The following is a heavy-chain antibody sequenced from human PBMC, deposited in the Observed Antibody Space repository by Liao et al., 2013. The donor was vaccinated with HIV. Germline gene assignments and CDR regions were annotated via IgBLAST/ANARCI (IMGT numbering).Heavy chain of an antibody. CDR1: GGSISSYC. J-gene: IGHJ4*02. D-gene: IGHD2-15*01. CDR3: ARARGGGFDY. CDR2: IYYSGST. Sequence: QVQLQESGPGLVKPSETLSLTCTVSGGSISSYCWSWIRQPPGRGLEWIGYIYYSGSTNYNPSLKSRVTISVDTSKNQFSLKLSSVTAADTAVYYCARARGGGFDYWGQGTLVTVSS. V-gene: IGHV4-59*01.